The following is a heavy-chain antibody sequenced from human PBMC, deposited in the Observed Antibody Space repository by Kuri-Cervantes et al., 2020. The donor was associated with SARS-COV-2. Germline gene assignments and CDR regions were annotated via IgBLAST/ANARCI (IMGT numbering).Heavy chain of an antibody. V-gene: IGHV4-34*01. CDR2: INDSGAT. J-gene: IGHJ4*02. CDR1: GGSFSGYQ. D-gene: IGHD6-6*01. CDR3: ARGVPGY. Sequence: SETLSLTCAVYGGSFSGYQWSWIRQTPRMGLEWIGQINDSGATKYNPSLKSRVIVSMDKSKNQFSLKLGSVTAADTAIYYCARGVPGYWGQGSLVTVSS.